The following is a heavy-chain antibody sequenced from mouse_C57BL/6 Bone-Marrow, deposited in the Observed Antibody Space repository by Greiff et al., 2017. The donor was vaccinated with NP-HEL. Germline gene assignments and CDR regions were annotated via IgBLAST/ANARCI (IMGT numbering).Heavy chain of an antibody. J-gene: IGHJ4*01. CDR3: ARRGDY. Sequence: VQLQQSVAELVTPWSLVKFSCPAFGFHINDYFMHWVTQSTEQGLEWIGRIYPEDGEPKYAPKFQGTATITADTSSNTAYLQLSSLTSEDTAVYYCARRGDYWGQGTSVTVSS. CDR1: GFHINDYF. V-gene: IGHV14-2*01. CDR2: IYPEDGEP.